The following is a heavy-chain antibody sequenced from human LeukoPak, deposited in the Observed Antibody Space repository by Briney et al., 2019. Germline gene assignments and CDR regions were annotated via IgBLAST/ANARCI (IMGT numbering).Heavy chain of an antibody. J-gene: IGHJ4*02. CDR2: IIPILGIA. V-gene: IGHV1-69*04. CDR3: ARGATDSGSYSDY. Sequence: SVKVSCKASGYTFTSYYMHWVRQAPGQGLEWMGRIIPILGIANYAQKFQGRVTITADKSTSTAYMELSSLRSEDTAVYYCARGATDSGSYSDYWGQGTLVTVSS. D-gene: IGHD1-26*01. CDR1: GYTFTSYY.